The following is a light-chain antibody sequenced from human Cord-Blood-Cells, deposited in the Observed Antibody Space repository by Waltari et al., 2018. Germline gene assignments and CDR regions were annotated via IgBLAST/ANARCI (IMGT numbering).Light chain of an antibody. CDR1: QSISSY. J-gene: IGKJ2*03. CDR2: VAS. V-gene: IGKV1-39*01. CDR3: QQSYSTPYS. Sequence: DIQMTQSPPSLSASVGDTVTITCRASQSISSYLNWYHQKPGKAPQLLIYVASSLQSGVPSRFSGSGSGTEFTLTISSLQPEDFATYYCQQSYSTPYSFGQGTKLEIK.